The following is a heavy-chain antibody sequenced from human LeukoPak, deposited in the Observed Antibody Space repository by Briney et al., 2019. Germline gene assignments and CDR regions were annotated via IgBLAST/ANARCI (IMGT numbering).Heavy chain of an antibody. V-gene: IGHV3-23*01. D-gene: IGHD6-6*01. CDR3: AKDRAYSSSSGWFDP. J-gene: IGHJ5*02. Sequence: GGSLRLSCAASGFTFSSYGMSCVRQAPGKGLEWVSDISASGGSTHYADSVKGRFIISRDNSKNTLYLQMNRLTAEDTAVYYCAKDRAYSSSSGWFDPWGQGTLVTVSS. CDR1: GFTFSSYG. CDR2: ISASGGST.